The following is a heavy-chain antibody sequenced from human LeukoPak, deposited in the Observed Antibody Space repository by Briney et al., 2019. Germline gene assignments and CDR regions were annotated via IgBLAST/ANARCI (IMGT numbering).Heavy chain of an antibody. V-gene: IGHV1-18*04. CDR1: GYTFTSYG. CDR2: LSGYTGHT. J-gene: IGHJ4*02. Sequence: ASVKVSCKASGYTFTSYGINWVRQAPGQGLEWLGWLSGYTGHTNYVQKIQGRVTMTTDTSTNTAYMELRSLRSDDPAVYYCARGPGIAVAGVFDYWGQGSLVTVSS. CDR3: ARGPGIAVAGVFDY. D-gene: IGHD6-19*01.